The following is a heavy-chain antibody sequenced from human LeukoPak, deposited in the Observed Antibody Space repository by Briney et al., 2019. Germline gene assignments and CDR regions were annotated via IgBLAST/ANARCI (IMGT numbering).Heavy chain of an antibody. CDR2: ISYSGST. CDR3: ARRGSSAYYWYFDL. V-gene: IGHV4-39*01. CDR1: GVSISSSNYY. J-gene: IGHJ2*01. Sequence: SETLSLTCTVSGVSISSSNYYWGWIRQPPGKGLEWIGSISYSGSTYYTPSLKSRVTISVDTSKNQFSLKLSSVTATDTAVYYCARRGSSAYYWYFDLWGRGTLVTVSS. D-gene: IGHD3-22*01.